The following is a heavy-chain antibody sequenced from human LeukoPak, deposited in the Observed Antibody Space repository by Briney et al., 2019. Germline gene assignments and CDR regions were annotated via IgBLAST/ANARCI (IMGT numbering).Heavy chain of an antibody. CDR3: ARAYRGSYNAGGY. D-gene: IGHD1-26*01. Sequence: ASVKVSCKASGYTFTSYDINWVRQATGQGLEWMGLMNPNSDNTGYAQKFQGRVTMTRNTSISTAYMEVSSLRSEDTAVYYCARAYRGSYNAGGYWGQGTLVTVSS. CDR2: MNPNSDNT. J-gene: IGHJ4*02. V-gene: IGHV1-8*01. CDR1: GYTFTSYD.